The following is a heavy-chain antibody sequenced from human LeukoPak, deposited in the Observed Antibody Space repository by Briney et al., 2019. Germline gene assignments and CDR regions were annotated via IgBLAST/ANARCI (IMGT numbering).Heavy chain of an antibody. Sequence: SQTLSLTCAVSGGSSRSGDYFWIWIRQPPGKGLEWVGNVFDSGSTHYNPSLKSRVTISVDTSKNQFSLRLSSVTAADTAVYYCARHTRPGHSGYENAFDIWGQGTMVTVSS. CDR1: GGSSRSGDYF. CDR3: ARHTRPGHSGYENAFDI. J-gene: IGHJ3*02. CDR2: VFDSGST. D-gene: IGHD5-12*01. V-gene: IGHV4-30-2*03.